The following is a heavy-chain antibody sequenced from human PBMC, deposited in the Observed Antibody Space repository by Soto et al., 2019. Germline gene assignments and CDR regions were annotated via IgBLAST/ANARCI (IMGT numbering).Heavy chain of an antibody. J-gene: IGHJ4*02. CDR3: AKSHPRYFDGYFDY. CDR2: ISYDGSNK. D-gene: IGHD3-9*01. CDR1: GFTFSSYG. Sequence: QVQLVESGGGVVQPGRSLRLSCAASGFTFSSYGMHWVRQAPGKGLEWVAVISYDGSNKYYADSVKGRFTISRDNSKNTLYLQMNSLRAEDTAVYYCAKSHPRYFDGYFDYWGQGTLVTVSS. V-gene: IGHV3-30*18.